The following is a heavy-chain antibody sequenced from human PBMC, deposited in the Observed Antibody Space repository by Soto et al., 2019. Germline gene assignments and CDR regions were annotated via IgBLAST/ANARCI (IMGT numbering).Heavy chain of an antibody. V-gene: IGHV4-39*01. Sequence: QLQLQESGPGLVKPSETLSLPCTVSGGSISSSRYYWGWIRQPPGKGLEWIGSIYYSWSTYYNPSLTSLVTLSVDTSKNHFSLKLRSVTAADTAVYYCARRRSDYGMDVWGQWTTVTVSS. J-gene: IGHJ6*02. CDR2: IYYSWST. D-gene: IGHD3-3*01. CDR3: ARRRSDYGMDV. CDR1: GGSISSSRYY.